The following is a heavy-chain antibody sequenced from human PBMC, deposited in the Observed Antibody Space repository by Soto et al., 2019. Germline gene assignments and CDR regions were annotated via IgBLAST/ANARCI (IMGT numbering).Heavy chain of an antibody. J-gene: IGHJ4*02. D-gene: IGHD3-22*01. CDR2: IRGKADSYTT. V-gene: IGHV3-73*02. CDR3: VRATYFSDSSGYTRCLDY. Sequence: EVQLVESGGDLVQPGGSLKLSCAASGFIFGDSAFHWVRQASGKGLEWVGRIRGKADSYTTSYAASVKGRFTTSRDESKNSAYLQMNSLKTEDTAVYYCVRATYFSDSSGYTRCLDYWGQGTLVTVSS. CDR1: GFIFGDSA.